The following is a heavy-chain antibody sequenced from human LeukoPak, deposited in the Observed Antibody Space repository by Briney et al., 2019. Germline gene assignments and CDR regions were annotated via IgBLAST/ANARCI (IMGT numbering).Heavy chain of an antibody. D-gene: IGHD3-22*01. J-gene: IGHJ4*02. V-gene: IGHV3-48*03. CDR2: SSGSDTTI. CDR1: GFAFSAYE. Sequence: GGSLRLSCAATGFAFSAYEMNWGRQAPGKGLEWVAYSSGSDTTICYADSVKGRFVISRDNARSSLYLQMNSLRAQGTALYYCTPLGYHLDSWGQGTLVTVSS. CDR3: TPLGYHLDS.